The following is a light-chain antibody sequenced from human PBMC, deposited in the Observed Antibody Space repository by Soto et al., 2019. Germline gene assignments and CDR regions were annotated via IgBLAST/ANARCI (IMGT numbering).Light chain of an antibody. Sequence: DIVMTQSPDALAVSLGERATINCKSSQSVLNRSNNKNCLAWHQQKPGQPPKLLIYWASTRESGVPDRFSGSGSGTDFTLTISSLQAEDVAVYYCQQYYTTPRTFGQGTKVDIK. J-gene: IGKJ1*01. CDR1: QSVLNRSNNKNC. V-gene: IGKV4-1*01. CDR2: WAS. CDR3: QQYYTTPRT.